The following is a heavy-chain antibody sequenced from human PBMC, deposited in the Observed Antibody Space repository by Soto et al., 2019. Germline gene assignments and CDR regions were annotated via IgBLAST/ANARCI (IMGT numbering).Heavy chain of an antibody. Sequence: SETLSLTCSVSGGSISISSYYWVWIRQPPGKGLEWIGSLYYSGSTYYNPSLKSRVTISVDTSKNQFSLRLSSVTAADTAVYYCARLRRYDDYPYYYYYMLVWGKGTTVTVS. V-gene: IGHV4-39*01. CDR1: GGSISISSYY. D-gene: IGHD4-17*01. CDR2: LYYSGST. J-gene: IGHJ6*03. CDR3: ARLRRYDDYPYYYYYMLV.